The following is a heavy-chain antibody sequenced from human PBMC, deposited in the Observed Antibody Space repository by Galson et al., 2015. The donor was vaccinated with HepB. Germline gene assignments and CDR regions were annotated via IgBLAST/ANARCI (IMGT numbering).Heavy chain of an antibody. D-gene: IGHD2-15*01. CDR3: AKDHPLGSIVVVAGDYFDY. CDR2: ISGSGGST. CDR1: GFTFSSYA. J-gene: IGHJ4*02. Sequence: SLRLSCAASGFTFSSYAMSWVRQAPGKGLEWVSAISGSGGSTYYADSVKGRFTISRDNSKNTLYLQMNSLRAEDTAVYYCAKDHPLGSIVVVAGDYFDYWGQGTLVTVSS. V-gene: IGHV3-23*01.